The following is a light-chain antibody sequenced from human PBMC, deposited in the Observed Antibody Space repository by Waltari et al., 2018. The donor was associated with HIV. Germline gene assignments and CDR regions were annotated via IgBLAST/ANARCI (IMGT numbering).Light chain of an antibody. CDR2: EGT. CDR1: SGRIDSNS. CDR3: QSSDSIIAV. V-gene: IGLV6-57*03. J-gene: IGLJ3*02. Sequence: NFILTQPHPVSGSPGKTAIISCTRSSGRIDSNSVQWSQQPPGSDPTILIDEGTERPSGVPERFSASSDSSSNSASLTISGLKTEDEADYYCQSSDSIIAVFGEGTKLTVL.